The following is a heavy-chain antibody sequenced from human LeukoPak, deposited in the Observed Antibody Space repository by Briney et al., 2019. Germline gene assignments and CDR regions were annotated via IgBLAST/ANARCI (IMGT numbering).Heavy chain of an antibody. J-gene: IGHJ6*02. CDR1: GYTFTNYD. CDR3: ARSFRSYAYYYYGVDV. V-gene: IGHV1-8*01. CDR2: MNPNSGYT. D-gene: IGHD1-26*01. Sequence: ASVKVSCKASGYTFTNYDVNWVRQATGQGLEWMGWMNPNSGYTGHAQKFQGRVTMTRNTSISTAYMELSSLRSEDTAVYYCARSFRSYAYYYYGVDVWGQGTTVTVSS.